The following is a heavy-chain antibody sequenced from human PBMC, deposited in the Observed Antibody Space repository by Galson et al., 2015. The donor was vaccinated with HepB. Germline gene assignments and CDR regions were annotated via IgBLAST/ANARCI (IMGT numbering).Heavy chain of an antibody. J-gene: IGHJ2*01. Sequence: SLRLSCAASGFTFSSYGMHWVRQAPGKGLEWVAVIWYDGSNKYYADSVKGRFTISRDNSKNTLYLQMNSLRAEDTAVYYCARESDGAPGSGSYSWYFDLWGRGTLVTVSS. CDR2: IWYDGSNK. CDR1: GFTFSSYG. CDR3: ARESDGAPGSGSYSWYFDL. V-gene: IGHV3-33*01. D-gene: IGHD3-10*01.